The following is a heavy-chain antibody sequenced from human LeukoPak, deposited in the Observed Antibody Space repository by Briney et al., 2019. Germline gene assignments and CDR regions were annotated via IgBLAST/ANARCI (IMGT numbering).Heavy chain of an antibody. Sequence: PGGSLRLSCAASGFTFSSYGMHWVRQAPGKGLEWVGFIRYDGSNKYYADSVKGRFTISRDNSKNTLYLQMNSLRADDTAVYYCAKWPERFKTQNRNFDYWGQGTLVTVSS. V-gene: IGHV3-30*02. CDR1: GFTFSSYG. CDR3: AKWPERFKTQNRNFDY. CDR2: IRYDGSNK. D-gene: IGHD2/OR15-2a*01. J-gene: IGHJ4*02.